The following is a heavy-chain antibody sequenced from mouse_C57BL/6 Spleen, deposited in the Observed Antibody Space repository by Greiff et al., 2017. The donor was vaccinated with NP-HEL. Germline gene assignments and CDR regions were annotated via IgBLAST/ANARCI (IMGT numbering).Heavy chain of an antibody. CDR3: TREGDYGRDYYAMDY. V-gene: IGHV5-9-1*02. Sequence: EVQRVESGEGLVKPGGSLKLSCAASGFTFSSYAMSWVRQTPEKRLEWVAYISSGGDYIYYADTVKGRFTISRDNARNTLYMQMSSLKSEDTAMYYCTREGDYGRDYYAMDYWGQGTSVTVSS. CDR2: ISSGGDYI. J-gene: IGHJ4*01. D-gene: IGHD1-1*01. CDR1: GFTFSSYA.